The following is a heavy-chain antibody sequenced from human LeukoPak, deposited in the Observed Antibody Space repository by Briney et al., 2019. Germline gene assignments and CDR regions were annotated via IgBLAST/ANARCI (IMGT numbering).Heavy chain of an antibody. CDR1: GDSIGSYS. Sequence: PSETLSLTCTVSGDSIGSYSWNWIRQPPGKGLEWIGYIYYSGNTNYNPSLKSRVTISVDTSKNQFSLKLSSVTAADTAVYHCARDFYDTSTYYYVDAFDIWGQGTMVTVSS. D-gene: IGHD3-22*01. V-gene: IGHV4-59*01. CDR3: ARDFYDTSTYYYVDAFDI. CDR2: IYYSGNT. J-gene: IGHJ3*02.